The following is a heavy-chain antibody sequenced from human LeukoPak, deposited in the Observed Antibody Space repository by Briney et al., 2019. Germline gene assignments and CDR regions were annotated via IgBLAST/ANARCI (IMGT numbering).Heavy chain of an antibody. D-gene: IGHD2-2*01. Sequence: GGSLRLSCAASGFTFSSYAMHWVRQAPGKGLEYVSAISSNGGSTYYANSVKGRFTISRDNSKNTLYLQMGSLRAEDMAVYYCARECSSTSCYFHYWGQGTLVTVSS. J-gene: IGHJ4*02. CDR1: GFTFSSYA. CDR3: ARECSSTSCYFHY. CDR2: ISSNGGST. V-gene: IGHV3-64*01.